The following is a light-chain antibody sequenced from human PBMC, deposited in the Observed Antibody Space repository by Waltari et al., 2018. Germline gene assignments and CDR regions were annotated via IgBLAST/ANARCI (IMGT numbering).Light chain of an antibody. J-gene: IGLJ1*01. CDR1: GSNIGINT. CDR3: AAWADSLNGLS. CDR2: NDN. V-gene: IGLV1-44*01. Sequence: QSVLTQPHSASGTPGQRVTISCSGSGSNIGINTVNWYQQLPGTAPKLLISNDNQRPSRFPDRFSRSKSGSSASLAIRGLHSEPDVNYYSAAWADSLNGLSIGPGTRVPVL.